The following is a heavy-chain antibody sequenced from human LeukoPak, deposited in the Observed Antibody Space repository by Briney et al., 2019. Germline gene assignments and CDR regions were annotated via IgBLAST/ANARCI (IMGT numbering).Heavy chain of an antibody. Sequence: SETLSLTCTVSGGSISSYYWSWIRQPPGKGLEWIGYIYYSGSTNYNPSLKSQVTISVDTSRNQFSLKLSSVTAADTAVYYCARHRTLRSDNSFDYWGQGTLVTVSS. CDR2: IYYSGST. CDR1: GGSISSYY. J-gene: IGHJ4*02. V-gene: IGHV4-59*08. D-gene: IGHD1-14*01. CDR3: ARHRTLRSDNSFDY.